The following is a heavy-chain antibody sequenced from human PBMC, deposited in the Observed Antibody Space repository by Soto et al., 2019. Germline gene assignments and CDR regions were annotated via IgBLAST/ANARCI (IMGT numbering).Heavy chain of an antibody. CDR3: VRQGSSGYYYGY. D-gene: IGHD3-22*01. CDR2: INHSGST. Sequence: GSLRLSCAASGFTFSSYAMSWIRQPPGKGLEWIGEINHSGSTNYNPSLKSRVTISVDTSKNQFSLKLSSVTAADTAVYYCVRQGSSGYYYGYWGQGTLVTVSS. J-gene: IGHJ4*02. V-gene: IGHV4-34*08. CDR1: GFTFSSYA.